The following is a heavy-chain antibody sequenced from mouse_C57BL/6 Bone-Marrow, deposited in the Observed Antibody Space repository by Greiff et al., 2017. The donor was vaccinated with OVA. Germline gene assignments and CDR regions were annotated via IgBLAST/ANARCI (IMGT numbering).Heavy chain of an antibody. J-gene: IGHJ2*01. CDR2: IDPETGGT. CDR1: GYTFTDYE. D-gene: IGHD2-12*01. V-gene: IGHV1-15*01. Sequence: VQVVESGAELVRPGASVTLSCKASGYTFTDYEMHWVKQTPVHGLEWIGAIDPETGGTAYNQKFKGKAILTADKSSSTAYKELRRLAYVEAAGYDNARSYSNDGDVEYWGRGTTLTVSA. CDR3: ARSYSNDGDVEY.